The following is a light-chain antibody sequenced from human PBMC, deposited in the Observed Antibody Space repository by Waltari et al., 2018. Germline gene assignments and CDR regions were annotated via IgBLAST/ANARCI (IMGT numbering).Light chain of an antibody. Sequence: QSALTQPASVSGSPGQSITISCTGTSSAIGAYNYVSWYQQHPGKAPKVMIYGVSNRPSGVSNRFSGSKSGNTASLTISGLQAEDEADYYCNSFTSRTTYVFGTGTKVTVL. V-gene: IGLV2-14*01. CDR1: SSAIGAYNY. CDR3: NSFTSRTTYV. CDR2: GVS. J-gene: IGLJ1*01.